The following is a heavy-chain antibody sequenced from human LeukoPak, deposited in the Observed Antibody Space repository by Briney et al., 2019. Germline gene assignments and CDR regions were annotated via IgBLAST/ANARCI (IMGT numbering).Heavy chain of an antibody. CDR1: RFTFSSYG. V-gene: IGHV3-33*01. D-gene: IGHD5-12*01. J-gene: IGHJ4*02. CDR2: IWYDGSNK. Sequence: GGSLRLSCAASRFTFSSYGMHWVRQAPGKGLEWVAVIWYDGSNKYYADSVKGRFTISRDNSKNTLYLQMNSLRAEDTAVYYCARASLRGTSPHWGQGTLVTVSS. CDR3: ARASLRGTSPH.